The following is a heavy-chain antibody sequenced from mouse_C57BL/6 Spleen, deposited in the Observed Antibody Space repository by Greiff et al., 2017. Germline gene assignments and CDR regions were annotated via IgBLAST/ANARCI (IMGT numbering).Heavy chain of an antibody. J-gene: IGHJ2*01. D-gene: IGHD2-1*01. V-gene: IGHV1-82*01. CDR1: GYAFSSSW. Sequence: QVQLQQSGPELVTPGASVKISCKASGYAFSSSWMNWVKQRPGKGLEWIGRIYPGDGDTNYNGKFKGKATLTADKSSSTAYMQLSSLTSEDSAVYFCARIYCGNYDFDYWGQGTTLTVSS. CDR2: IYPGDGDT. CDR3: ARIYCGNYDFDY.